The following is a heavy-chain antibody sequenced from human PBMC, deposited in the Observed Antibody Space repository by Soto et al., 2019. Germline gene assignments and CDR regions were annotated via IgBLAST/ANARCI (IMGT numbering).Heavy chain of an antibody. CDR1: GFTFSSYT. CDR2: ISYDGSNK. J-gene: IGHJ3*01. D-gene: IGHD3-3*01. CDR3: ARGPYDFWSGYIADAFDV. V-gene: IGHV3-30-3*01. Sequence: GGSLRLSCAASGFTFSSYTLHWVRQAPGKGLEWVAPISYDGSNKYYADSVKGRFTISRDNSKNTLYLQMNSLRPEDTALFYCARGPYDFWSGYIADAFDVWGQGTMVTVSS.